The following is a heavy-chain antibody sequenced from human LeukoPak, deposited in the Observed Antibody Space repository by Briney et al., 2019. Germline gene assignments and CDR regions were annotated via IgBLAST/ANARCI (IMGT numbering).Heavy chain of an antibody. CDR1: GFTVSSNY. CDR2: IYSGGST. D-gene: IGHD2-8*01. J-gene: IGHJ6*03. Sequence: GGSLRLSCAASGFTVSSNYMNWVRQAPGKGLQWVSVIYSGGSTYYADSVKGRFTISRDNSKNTLYLQMNSLRAEDTAVYYCARRGVDSYYYYMDVWGTGTTVIVSS. CDR3: ARRGVDSYYYYMDV. V-gene: IGHV3-53*01.